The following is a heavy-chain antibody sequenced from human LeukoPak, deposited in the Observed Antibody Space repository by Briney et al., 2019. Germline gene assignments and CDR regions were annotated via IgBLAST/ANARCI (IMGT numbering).Heavy chain of an antibody. Sequence: SETLSLTSTVSGGSISSYYWSWIRQPPGKGLEWIGYIYYSGSTNYNPSLKSRVTISVDTSKNQFSLKLSSVTAADTAVYYCARHRGSSGWSGFDYWGQGTLVTVSS. J-gene: IGHJ4*02. CDR3: ARHRGSSGWSGFDY. CDR1: GGSISSYY. CDR2: IYYSGST. D-gene: IGHD6-19*01. V-gene: IGHV4-59*08.